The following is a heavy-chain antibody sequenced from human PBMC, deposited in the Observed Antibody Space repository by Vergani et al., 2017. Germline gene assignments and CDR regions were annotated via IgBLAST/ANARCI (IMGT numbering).Heavy chain of an antibody. V-gene: IGHV4-34*01. CDR2: INHSGTI. CDR1: GGSLSGYY. Sequence: QVRLQQWGPGLLKPSETLSLTCAVYGGSLSGYYWSWIRLAPGKGLEWIGEINHSGTINYNPTLKSPFNVSIDTSREHFSLKLRSVSAADTAVYFCARRAERWETLLRDDFDVWGQGTFVTVSP. J-gene: IGHJ3*01. D-gene: IGHD1-26*01. CDR3: ARRAERWETLLRDDFDV.